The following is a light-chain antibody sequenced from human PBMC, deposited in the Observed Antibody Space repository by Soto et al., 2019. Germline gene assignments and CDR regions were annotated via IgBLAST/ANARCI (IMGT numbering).Light chain of an antibody. J-gene: IGKJ1*01. CDR1: QSVSSTY. V-gene: IGKV3-20*01. CDR3: QQYGSSRT. Sequence: EIVVTQSPGTLSLSPGERATLSCRTSQSVSSTYLAWYQQRPGQAPRLLIYGASSRATGIPDRFSGSGSGTAFTLTINRLEPEDFAVYYCQQYGSSRTFGPGTKVEIK. CDR2: GAS.